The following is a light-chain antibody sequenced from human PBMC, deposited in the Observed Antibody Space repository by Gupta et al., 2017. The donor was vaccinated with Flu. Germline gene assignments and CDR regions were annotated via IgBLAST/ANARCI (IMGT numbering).Light chain of an antibody. CDR1: QSLSSN. V-gene: IGKV3-15*01. Sequence: EIVMTQSPATLSVSPGERVTLSCRASQSLSSNLAWYQQKPGQAPRLLIYDASTRATGIPARFSGSGSETEFTLAISSLQSEDFAVFYCQQYSNWPLTFGGGTKVEIK. CDR2: DAS. J-gene: IGKJ4*01. CDR3: QQYSNWPLT.